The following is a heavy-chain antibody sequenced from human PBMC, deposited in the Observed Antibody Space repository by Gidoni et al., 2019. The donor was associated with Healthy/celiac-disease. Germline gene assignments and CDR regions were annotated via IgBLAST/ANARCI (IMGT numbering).Heavy chain of an antibody. V-gene: IGHV4-4*02. D-gene: IGHD3-10*01. Sequence: QVQLQESGPGLVKPSGTLSLTCAVSGGSISRSHWWSWVRQPPGKGLEWIGEIYHSGSTNYNPSLKSRVTISVDKSKNQFSLKLSSVTAADTAVYYCARELWFGELLGGDDAFDIWGQGTMVTVSS. CDR3: ARELWFGELLGGDDAFDI. J-gene: IGHJ3*02. CDR1: GGSISRSHW. CDR2: IYHSGST.